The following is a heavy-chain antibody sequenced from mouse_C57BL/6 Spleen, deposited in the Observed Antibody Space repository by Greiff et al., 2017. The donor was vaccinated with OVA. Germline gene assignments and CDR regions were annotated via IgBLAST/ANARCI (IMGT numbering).Heavy chain of an antibody. CDR1: GYTFTSYW. J-gene: IGHJ3*01. CDR3: ARNYGSSSWFAY. CDR2: IDPSDSYT. D-gene: IGHD1-1*01. Sequence: QVQLQQPGAELVMPGASVKLSCKASGYTFTSYWMHWVKQRPEQGLEWIGEIDPSDSYTNYNQKFKGKSTLTVDKSSSTAYMQLSSLTSEDSAVYYCARNYGSSSWFAYWGQGTLVTVSA. V-gene: IGHV1-69*01.